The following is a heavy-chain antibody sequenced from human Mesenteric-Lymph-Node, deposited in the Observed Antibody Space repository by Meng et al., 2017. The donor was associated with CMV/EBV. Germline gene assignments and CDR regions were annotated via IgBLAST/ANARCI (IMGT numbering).Heavy chain of an antibody. D-gene: IGHD4-23*01. J-gene: IGHJ6*02. CDR1: AFTVSSHY. CDR2: IYSGGST. CDR3: ARDSPDYGGNSNYYYGMDV. V-gene: IGHV3-66*02. Sequence: ETLSLTCAASAFTVSSHYMSWVRQAPGKGPEWVSVIYSGGSTYNADSVKGRFTISRDNSKNTLYLQMNSLRAEDTAVYYCARDSPDYGGNSNYYYGMDVWGQGTTVTVSS.